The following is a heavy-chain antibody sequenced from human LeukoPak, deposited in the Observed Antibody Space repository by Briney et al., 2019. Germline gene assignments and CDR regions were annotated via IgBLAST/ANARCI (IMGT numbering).Heavy chain of an antibody. Sequence: PGGPLRLSCAASGFTFSSYGMSWVRQAPGKGLEWVSAISGSGGSTYYADSVKGRFTISRDNSKNTLYLQMNSLRAEDTAVYYCAKGGSGLAAAGTVDFDYWGQGTLVTVSS. V-gene: IGHV3-23*01. J-gene: IGHJ4*02. CDR1: GFTFSSYG. D-gene: IGHD6-13*01. CDR3: AKGGSGLAAAGTVDFDY. CDR2: ISGSGGST.